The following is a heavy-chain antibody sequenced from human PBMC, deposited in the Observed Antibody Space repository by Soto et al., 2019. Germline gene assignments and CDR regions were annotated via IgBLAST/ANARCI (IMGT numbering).Heavy chain of an antibody. CDR3: VXXXXXXGSGNFDY. Sequence: EVQLVESGGGLVQPGRSLRLSCVASGFRFDGHAMHWVRQTPGKGLEWVSGLGWNSGDIDYADFVKGRFTISRDNAKNSXYLQXXXXXXXXXAMYXCVXXXXXXGSGNFDYWGQGTLVTVSS. D-gene: IGHD2-8*01. CDR1: GFRFDGHA. V-gene: IGHV3-9*01. CDR2: LGWNSGDI. J-gene: IGHJ4*02.